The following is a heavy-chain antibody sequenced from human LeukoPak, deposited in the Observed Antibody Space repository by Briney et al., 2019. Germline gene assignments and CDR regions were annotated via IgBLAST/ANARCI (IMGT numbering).Heavy chain of an antibody. CDR1: GYSISSGYY. V-gene: IGHV4-38-2*01. J-gene: IGHJ4*02. D-gene: IGHD3-10*01. Sequence: SETLSLTCAVSGYSISSGYYWGWIRQPPGKGPEWIGSIYHSGSTYYNPSLKSRVTISVDTSKNQFSLKLSSVTAADTAVYYCARCGLVRGLNDYWGQGTLVTVSS. CDR3: ARCGLVRGLNDY. CDR2: IYHSGST.